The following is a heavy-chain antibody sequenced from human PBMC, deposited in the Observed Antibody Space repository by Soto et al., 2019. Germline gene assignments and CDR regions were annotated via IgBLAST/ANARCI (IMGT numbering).Heavy chain of an antibody. D-gene: IGHD7-27*01. CDR1: GFAFSKYA. J-gene: IGHJ2*01. Sequence: EMQLLESGGGLAQPGGSLRLSCVASGFAFSKYAINWVRQAPGKGLEWVSSVSSDGGRTYYADSVKGRFTISRDNSKNTVFLQRDTLSAEDSAVYFCVKDQTGDLVWYFDLWGRGTLVTGPS. CDR3: VKDQTGDLVWYFDL. V-gene: IGHV3-23*01. CDR2: VSSDGGRT.